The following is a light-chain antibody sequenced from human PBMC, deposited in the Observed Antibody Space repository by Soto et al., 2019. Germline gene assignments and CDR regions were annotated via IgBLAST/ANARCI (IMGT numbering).Light chain of an antibody. CDR3: QQLNSYPFI. Sequence: DIQLTQSPSFLSASVGDIVTITCRASQGIDTYLAWYQQKPGKAPKLLIYAASILQSGVPSRFSGSGSGTEFTLTISSLQPEDSATYYCQQLNSYPFIFGQGTRLEIK. V-gene: IGKV1-9*01. J-gene: IGKJ5*01. CDR2: AAS. CDR1: QGIDTY.